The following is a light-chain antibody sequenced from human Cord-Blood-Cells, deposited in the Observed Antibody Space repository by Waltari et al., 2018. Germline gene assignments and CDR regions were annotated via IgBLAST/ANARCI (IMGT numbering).Light chain of an antibody. Sequence: DIVMTQSPDSLAVSLGERATINCKSSQSVLYSSNNKNYLAWYQQKPGQPPKLLIYWASTRESRVPDRFSGSGSGTDFTLTISSLQAEDVAVYYCQQYYSTPWTVGQGTKVEIK. CDR1: QSVLYSSNNKNY. V-gene: IGKV4-1*01. CDR3: QQYYSTPWT. J-gene: IGKJ1*01. CDR2: WAS.